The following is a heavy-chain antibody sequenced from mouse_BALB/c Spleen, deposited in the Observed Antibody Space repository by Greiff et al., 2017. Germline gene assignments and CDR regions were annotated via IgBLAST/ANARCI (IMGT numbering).Heavy chain of an antibody. CDR3: TRNYGSSYAAWFAY. CDR1: GYTFTSYY. CDR2: INPSNGGT. J-gene: IGHJ3*01. Sequence: QVQLKESGAELVKPGASVKLSCKASGYTFTSYYMYWVKQRPGQGLEWIGEINPSNGGTNFNEKFKSKATLTVDKSSSTAYMQLSSLTSEDSAVYYCTRNYGSSYAAWFAYWGQGTLVTVSA. D-gene: IGHD1-1*01. V-gene: IGHV1S81*02.